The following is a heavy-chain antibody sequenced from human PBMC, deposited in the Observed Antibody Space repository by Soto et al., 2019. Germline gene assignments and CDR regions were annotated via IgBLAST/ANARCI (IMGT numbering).Heavy chain of an antibody. CDR1: GFNFSSYG. CDR2: IWYDGSNK. CDR3: ARNGEMASAFQH. J-gene: IGHJ1*01. D-gene: IGHD5-12*01. Sequence: QVQLVESGGGVVQPGRSLRLSCAASGFNFSSYGMHWVRQTPGKGLEWVAVIWYDGSNKYYAESVKGRFTISRDNSKNTLYLQMNSLRAEDTAVYYCARNGEMASAFQHWGQGTLVTVSS. V-gene: IGHV3-33*01.